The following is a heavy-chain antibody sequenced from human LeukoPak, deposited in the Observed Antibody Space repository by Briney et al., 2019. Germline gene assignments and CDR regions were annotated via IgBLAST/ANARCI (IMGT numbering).Heavy chain of an antibody. V-gene: IGHV3-48*03. CDR1: GFTFSSFE. J-gene: IGHJ4*02. CDR3: ARGRSYDGSYSDY. D-gene: IGHD1-26*01. Sequence: PGGSLRLSCAASGFTFSSFEMLWFRLAPGKGLQWVSYIDPSGDSMYYAASVQGRFIISRDNAKNSLDLQMNSLRAEDTAIYYCARGRSYDGSYSDYWGQGALVSVSS. CDR2: IDPSGDSM.